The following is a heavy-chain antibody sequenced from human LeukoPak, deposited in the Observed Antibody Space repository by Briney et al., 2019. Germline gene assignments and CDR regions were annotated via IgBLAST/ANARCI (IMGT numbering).Heavy chain of an antibody. Sequence: ASVKVSCKASGYTFTSYGISWVRQAPGQGLEWMGWISAYNGNTNYAQKLQGRVTMTTDASTSTAYMELRSLRSDDTAVYYCARAGGRWLQLYYFDYWGQGTLVTVSS. CDR3: ARAGGRWLQLYYFDY. CDR1: GYTFTSYG. V-gene: IGHV1-18*01. J-gene: IGHJ4*02. D-gene: IGHD5-24*01. CDR2: ISAYNGNT.